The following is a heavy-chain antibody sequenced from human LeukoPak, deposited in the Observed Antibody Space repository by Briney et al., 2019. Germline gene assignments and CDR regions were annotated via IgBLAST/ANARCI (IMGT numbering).Heavy chain of an antibody. CDR2: INPNSGGT. D-gene: IGHD4-23*01. CDR3: ARGVYGGNLIYDYYGMDV. Sequence: ASVKVSCKASGYTFTGYYMHWVRQAPGQGLEWMGWINPNSGGTNYAQKFQGRATMTRDTSISTAYMELSRLRSDDTAVYYCARGVYGGNLIYDYYGMDVWGQGTTVTVSS. J-gene: IGHJ6*02. CDR1: GYTFTGYY. V-gene: IGHV1-2*02.